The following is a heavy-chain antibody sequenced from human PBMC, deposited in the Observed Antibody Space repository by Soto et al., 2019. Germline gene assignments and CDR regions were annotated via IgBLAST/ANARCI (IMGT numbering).Heavy chain of an antibody. CDR2: IWYDGSNK. J-gene: IGHJ4*02. CDR1: GFTFSSYG. V-gene: IGHV3-33*01. D-gene: IGHD3-22*01. CDR3: ARDYYDSSGLFGY. Sequence: GGSLRLSCAASGFTFSSYGMHWVRQAPGKGLEWVAVIWYDGSNKYYADSVKGRFTISRDNSKNTLYLQMNSLRAEDTAVYYCARDYYDSSGLFGYWGQGTLVTVSS.